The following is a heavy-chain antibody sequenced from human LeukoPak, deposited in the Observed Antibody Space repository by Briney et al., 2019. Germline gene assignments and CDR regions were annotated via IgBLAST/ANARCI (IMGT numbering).Heavy chain of an antibody. CDR1: GGSFSGYY. CDR2: INDSGST. D-gene: IGHD3-3*01. CDR3: ASRPLRFLEWQTFDP. V-gene: IGHV4-34*01. Sequence: SETLSLTCAVYGGSFSGYYWNWIRQPPGKGPEWIGEINDSGSTNYSPSLKSRVTISSDTSKNQFSLKLTSVTAADTAVYYCASRPLRFLEWQTFDPWGQGTLVTVSS. J-gene: IGHJ5*02.